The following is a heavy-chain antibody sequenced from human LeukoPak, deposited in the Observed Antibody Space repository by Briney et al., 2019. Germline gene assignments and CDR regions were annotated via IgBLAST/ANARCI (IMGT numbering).Heavy chain of an antibody. D-gene: IGHD2-21*02. CDR3: ARDSALGHCGGDCYPDY. Sequence: SETLSLTCSVSGGSINNYYWSWIRQPAGKGLEWIGRIYSSGSTDYGPSLKSRVTMSLDTSNNQFSLKLTSVTAADTAVYYCARDSALGHCGGDCYPDYWGQGTLVTVSS. V-gene: IGHV4-4*07. CDR2: IYSSGST. J-gene: IGHJ4*02. CDR1: GGSINNYY.